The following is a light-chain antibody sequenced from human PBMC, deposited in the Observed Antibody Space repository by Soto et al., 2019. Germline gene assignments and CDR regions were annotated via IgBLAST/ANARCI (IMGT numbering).Light chain of an antibody. CDR3: QHYRTS. CDR2: GAS. CDR1: QSVSSSY. Sequence: EIVLTQSPGTLSLSPGERATLSCRASQSVSSSYLAWYQQKPGQAPRQLIYGASSRATGIPDRFSGSGSGKDFTLTITRLEPEEFAVYYCQHYRTSFGGGTRVEIK. J-gene: IGKJ4*01. V-gene: IGKV3-20*01.